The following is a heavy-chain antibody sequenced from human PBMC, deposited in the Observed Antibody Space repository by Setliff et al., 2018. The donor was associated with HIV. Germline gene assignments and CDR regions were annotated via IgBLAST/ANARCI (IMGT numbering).Heavy chain of an antibody. Sequence: ASVKVSCKASGYSFTSDYMHWVRQAPGQGLEWMGIINPTGGSTYYAQKFQGRVTITADESTSTAYMELSSLRSEDTAVYYCARDIPHDYTFWSGSTRFDPWGQGTLVTVSS. CDR3: ARDIPHDYTFWSGSTRFDP. CDR1: GYSFTSDY. D-gene: IGHD3-3*01. V-gene: IGHV1-46*01. J-gene: IGHJ5*02. CDR2: INPTGGST.